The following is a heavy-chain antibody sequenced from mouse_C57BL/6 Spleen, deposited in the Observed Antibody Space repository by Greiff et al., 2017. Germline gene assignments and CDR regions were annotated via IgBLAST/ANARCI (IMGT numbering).Heavy chain of an antibody. CDR1: GYTFTSYT. Sequence: QVQLQQSGAELARPGASVKMSCKASGYTFTSYTMHWVKQRPGQGLEWIGYINPSSGYTKYNQKFKDKATLTADKSSSTAYMQLNSLTSEDSAVYYWARGNYAMDYWGQGTSVTVSS. V-gene: IGHV1-4*01. CDR3: ARGNYAMDY. CDR2: INPSSGYT. J-gene: IGHJ4*01.